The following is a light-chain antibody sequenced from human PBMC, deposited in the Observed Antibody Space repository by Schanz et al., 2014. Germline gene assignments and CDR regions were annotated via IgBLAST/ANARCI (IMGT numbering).Light chain of an antibody. J-gene: IGKJ3*01. CDR2: GAS. Sequence: EIVLTQSPGTLSLSPGERTTLSCRASQSVSSSSLAWYQQKPGQAPRLLIHGASSRATGIPDRFSGSGSGTDFTLAISRLEPEDFAVYYCHQYGISPFTFGPGTKVDIK. CDR3: HQYGISPFT. V-gene: IGKV3-20*01. CDR1: QSVSSSS.